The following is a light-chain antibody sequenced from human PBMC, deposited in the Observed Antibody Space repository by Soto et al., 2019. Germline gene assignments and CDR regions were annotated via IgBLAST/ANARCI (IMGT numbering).Light chain of an antibody. CDR3: QQCATPPLT. CDR1: QSIPNNY. J-gene: IGKJ1*01. V-gene: IGKV3-20*01. Sequence: EIVLTQSPGTLTLSPGERATLSCRASQSIPNNYLAWYQQKPGQAPRLLIDDASRRATGIPDRFSGSGSGTDFTLTISRLETEEFAVYYCQQCATPPLTFGQGTKVEI. CDR2: DAS.